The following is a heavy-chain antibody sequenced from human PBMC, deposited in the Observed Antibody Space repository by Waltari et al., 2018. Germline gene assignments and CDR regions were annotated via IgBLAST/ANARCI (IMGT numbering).Heavy chain of an antibody. CDR1: GYTLTELS. D-gene: IGHD2-21*01. J-gene: IGHJ4*02. Sequence: QVQLVQSGAEVKKPGASVKVSCKVSGYTLTELSMHWVRQAPGKGLEWMGGCDPEDSETIYGGKCQGNVTISADTSTDTAYMELSSLRSEDTAGYDGATDWGGRRVYWGQGTLVTVSS. CDR2: CDPEDSET. V-gene: IGHV1-24*01. CDR3: ATDWGGRRVY.